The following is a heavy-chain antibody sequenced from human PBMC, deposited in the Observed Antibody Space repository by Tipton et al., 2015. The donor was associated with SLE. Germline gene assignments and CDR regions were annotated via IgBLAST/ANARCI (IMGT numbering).Heavy chain of an antibody. J-gene: IGHJ5*02. Sequence: LRLSCAASGFTVSSNYMSWVRQAPGKGLEWIGSIYYSGSTYYNPSLKSRVTISVDTSKNQFSLKLSSVTAADTAVYYCARDLNDSSGNWFDPWGQGTLVTVSS. CDR3: ARDLNDSSGNWFDP. V-gene: IGHV4-59*02. CDR2: IYYSGST. CDR1: GFTVSSNY. D-gene: IGHD3-22*01.